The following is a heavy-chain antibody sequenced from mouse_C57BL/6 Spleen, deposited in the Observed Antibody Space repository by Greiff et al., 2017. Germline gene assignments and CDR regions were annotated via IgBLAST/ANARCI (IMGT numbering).Heavy chain of an antibody. D-gene: IGHD2-5*01. J-gene: IGHJ3*01. CDR2: INPSSGYT. V-gene: IGHV1-7*01. CDR3: ARVLVHSNAPD. CDR1: GYTFTSYW. Sequence: VQLQESGAELVKPGASVKLSCKASGYTFTSYWMHWVKQRPGQGLEWIGYINPSSGYTKYNQKFKDKATLTADKSSSTAYMQLRSLTYEDSAVYYSARVLVHSNAPDWGQGTMVTVSA.